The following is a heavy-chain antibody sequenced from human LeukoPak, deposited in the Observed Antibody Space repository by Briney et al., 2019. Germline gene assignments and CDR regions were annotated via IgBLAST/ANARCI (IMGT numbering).Heavy chain of an antibody. J-gene: IGHJ4*02. D-gene: IGHD3-22*01. CDR3: ARDVSYYDSSDAGFDY. Sequence: PGGSLRLSCAASGFTFSSYSMNWVRQAPGKGLEWVSSISSSSSYIYYADSVKGRFTISRDNAKNSLYLQMNSLRAEDTAVYYCARDVSYYDSSDAGFDYWGQGTLVTVSS. CDR1: GFTFSSYS. V-gene: IGHV3-21*01. CDR2: ISSSSSYI.